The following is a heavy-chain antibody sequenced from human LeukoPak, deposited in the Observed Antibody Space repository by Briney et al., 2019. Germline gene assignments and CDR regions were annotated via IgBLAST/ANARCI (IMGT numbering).Heavy chain of an antibody. J-gene: IGHJ3*01. CDR2: MNEDGNIK. V-gene: IGHV3-7*05. CDR1: GFTFSNYW. CDR3: ARDRNYYDGTTYYDVFDV. D-gene: IGHD3-22*01. Sequence: GGSLRLSCTTSGFTFSNYWMTWVRQAPGRGLEWVANMNEDGNIKYYVDSVKGRFTISRDNAKNSLYLQMNSLRAEDAAIYYCARDRNYYDGTTYYDVFDVWGQGTLVTVSS.